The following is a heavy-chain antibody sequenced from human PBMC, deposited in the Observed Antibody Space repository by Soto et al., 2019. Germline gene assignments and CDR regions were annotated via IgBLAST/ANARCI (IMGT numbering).Heavy chain of an antibody. J-gene: IGHJ4*02. CDR2: MNVDGGEI. Sequence: PGGSLRLSCEASGFVFRTSWMTWVRQPPGKGLEWVASMNVDGGEIYYVCSVRGRFTVSRDNAKNALYLQMNSLRVEDTAVYYCARDIGPNTLDYWGQGTLVTVSS. CDR1: GFVFRTSW. CDR3: ARDIGPNTLDY. V-gene: IGHV3-7*03. D-gene: IGHD3-16*02.